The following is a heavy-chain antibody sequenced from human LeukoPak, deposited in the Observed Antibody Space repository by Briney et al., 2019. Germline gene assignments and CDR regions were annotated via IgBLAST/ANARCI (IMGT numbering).Heavy chain of an antibody. CDR2: IKTQVYGGTT. CDR1: GFTFSTYS. Sequence: PGGSLRLSCAASGFTFSTYSMNWVRQAPGKGLEWVGFIKTQVYGGTTEYGASVKGRFTISRDDSRAIAYLQMNSLKTEDTAVYFCTRDHRDDWNPGYYFDYWGQGALVTVSS. V-gene: IGHV3-49*04. CDR3: TRDHRDDWNPGYYFDY. J-gene: IGHJ4*02. D-gene: IGHD1-1*01.